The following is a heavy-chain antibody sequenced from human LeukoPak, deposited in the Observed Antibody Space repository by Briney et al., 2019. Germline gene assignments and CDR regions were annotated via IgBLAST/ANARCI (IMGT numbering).Heavy chain of an antibody. V-gene: IGHV4-4*07. J-gene: IGHJ5*02. D-gene: IGHD2-2*03. CDR3: ARDGYCSSTSCYLGWFDP. CDR1: GGSISSYY. Sequence: SETLSLTCTASGGSISSYYWSWIRQPAGKGLEWIGRIYTSGSTNYNPSLKSRVTMSVDTSKNQFSLKLSSVTAADTAVYYCARDGYCSSTSCYLGWFDPWGQGTLVTVSS. CDR2: IYTSGST.